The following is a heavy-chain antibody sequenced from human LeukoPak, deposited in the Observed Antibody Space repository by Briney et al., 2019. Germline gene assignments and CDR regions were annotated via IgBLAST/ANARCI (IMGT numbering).Heavy chain of an antibody. CDR3: AIIPRAAAGPSARSPFHY. CDR2: INQDGSQK. J-gene: IGHJ4*02. CDR1: GFTFGSCW. V-gene: IGHV3-7*01. D-gene: IGHD6-13*01. Sequence: GGSLRLSCAASGFTFGSCWMNWVRQTPGKGLEWVANINQDGSQKFYVDSVKGRFTISRDNANNSLYLQMNSLRAEDTAVYYCAIIPRAAAGPSARSPFHYWGQGTLVTVSS.